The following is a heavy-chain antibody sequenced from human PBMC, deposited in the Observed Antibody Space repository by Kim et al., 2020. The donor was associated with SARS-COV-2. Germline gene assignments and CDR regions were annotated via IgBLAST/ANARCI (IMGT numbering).Heavy chain of an antibody. J-gene: IGHJ4*02. CDR2: INQDGTTR. D-gene: IGHD1-26*01. Sequence: GGSLRLSCVASRFTFGNYWMAWVLQAPGKGLEWLTNINQDGTTRNSVDSVKGRFTISRDNAKNSVYLQLNSLRAEDAAMYYCARDVGTGRHDCWGQGTLV. CDR3: ARDVGTGRHDC. CDR1: RFTFGNYW. V-gene: IGHV3-7*01.